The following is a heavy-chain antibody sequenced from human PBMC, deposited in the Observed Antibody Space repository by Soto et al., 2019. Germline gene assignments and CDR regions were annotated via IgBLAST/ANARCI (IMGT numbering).Heavy chain of an antibody. Sequence: SETLSLTCAVYGGSFSGYYWSWIRQPPGKGLEWIGEINHSGSTNYNPSLKSRVTISVDTSKNQFSLKLSSVTAADTAVYYCARGIRRRFGEFPQRRWFDPWGQGTLVTVSS. V-gene: IGHV4-34*01. CDR3: ARGIRRRFGEFPQRRWFDP. CDR2: INHSGST. D-gene: IGHD3-10*01. J-gene: IGHJ5*02. CDR1: GGSFSGYY.